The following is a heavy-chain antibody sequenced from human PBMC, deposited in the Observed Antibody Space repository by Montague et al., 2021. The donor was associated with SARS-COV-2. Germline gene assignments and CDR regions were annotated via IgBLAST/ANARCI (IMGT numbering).Heavy chain of an antibody. CDR1: GGSISSYY. J-gene: IGHJ4*02. CDR3: ARRALGNCSGGSCYSAFDY. V-gene: IGHV4-59*08. D-gene: IGHD2-15*01. Sequence: SETLSLTCTVSGGSISSYYWSWIRQPPGKGLEWIGYIYYSGSTNYNPSLKSRVTISVDTPKNQFSLKLSSVTAADTAVYYCARRALGNCSGGSCYSAFDYWGQGTLVTVSS. CDR2: IYYSGST.